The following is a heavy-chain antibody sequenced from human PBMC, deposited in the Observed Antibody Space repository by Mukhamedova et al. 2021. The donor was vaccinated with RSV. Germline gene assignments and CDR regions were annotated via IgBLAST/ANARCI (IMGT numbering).Heavy chain of an antibody. Sequence: GSGDNSFYAVSVKGRFTISRDNSKATLYLQMSSLRAEDTAIFYCAKGESTWSNRYRVYYYYMDVWGRGTTVTV. D-gene: IGHD3-16*02. V-gene: IGHV3-23*01. J-gene: IGHJ6*03. CDR3: AKGESTWSNRYRVYYYYMDV. CDR2: GSGDNS.